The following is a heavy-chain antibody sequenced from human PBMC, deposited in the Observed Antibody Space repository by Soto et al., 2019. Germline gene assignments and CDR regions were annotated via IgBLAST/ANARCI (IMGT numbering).Heavy chain of an antibody. V-gene: IGHV3-9*01. J-gene: IGHJ4*02. D-gene: IGHD5-12*01. CDR1: GFTFDDYA. Sequence: GGSLRLSCAASGFTFDDYAMHWVRQAPGKGLEWVSGISWNSGSIGYADSVKGRFTISRDNAKNSLYLQMNSLRAEDTALYYCAGGYSGYDFSEYFDYWGQGTLVTVS. CDR3: AGGYSGYDFSEYFDY. CDR2: ISWNSGSI.